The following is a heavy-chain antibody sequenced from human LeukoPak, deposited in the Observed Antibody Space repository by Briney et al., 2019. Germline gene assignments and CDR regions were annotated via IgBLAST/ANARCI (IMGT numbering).Heavy chain of an antibody. D-gene: IGHD3-3*01. CDR1: GYTFTSYY. Sequence: ASVKVSCKASGYTFTSYYMHWVRQAPGQGLEWMGIINPSGGSTSYAQKFQGRVTMTRDMSTRTVYMELSSLRSEDTAVYYCARANSYYDFWSGYDYYYYMDVWGKGTTVTVSS. J-gene: IGHJ6*03. V-gene: IGHV1-46*01. CDR3: ARANSYYDFWSGYDYYYYMDV. CDR2: INPSGGST.